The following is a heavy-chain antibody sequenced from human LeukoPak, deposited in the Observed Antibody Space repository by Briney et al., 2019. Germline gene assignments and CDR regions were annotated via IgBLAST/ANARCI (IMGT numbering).Heavy chain of an antibody. CDR3: MNPNHYGSGR. V-gene: IGHV3-64D*06. CDR1: GFSFSSYV. Sequence: GGSLRLSCSVSGFSFSSYVLHWVRQAPGKGLESVSGISQNGNNTYYADSVKGRFTISKDNSENTLYLQMNSLRPEDTAVYYCMNPNHYGSGRWGQGTLVTVSS. D-gene: IGHD3-10*01. CDR2: ISQNGNNT. J-gene: IGHJ4*02.